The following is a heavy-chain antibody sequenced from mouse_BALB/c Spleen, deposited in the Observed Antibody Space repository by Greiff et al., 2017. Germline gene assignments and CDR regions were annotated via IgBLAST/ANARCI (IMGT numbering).Heavy chain of an antibody. CDR2: ISSGGST. Sequence: EVMLVESGGGLVKPGGSLKLSCAASGFTFSSYAMSWVRQTPEKRLEWVASISSGGSTYYPDSVKGRFTISRDNARNILYLQMSSLRSEDKAMYYCARDFDNWGQGTTLTVSS. J-gene: IGHJ2*01. CDR1: GFTFSSYA. CDR3: ARDFDN. V-gene: IGHV5-6-5*01.